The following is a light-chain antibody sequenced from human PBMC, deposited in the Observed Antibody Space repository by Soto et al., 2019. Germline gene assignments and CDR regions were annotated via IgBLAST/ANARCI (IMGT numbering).Light chain of an antibody. Sequence: QSVLTQPPSVSAAPGQKVTISCSGGSSNIGNNYVSWYQQLPGTAPKLLIYENNKRPSGIPDRFSGSKSGTSATLGITGLQTRDEADYYCGTWDSSLSAGGVFGGGTKLTVL. CDR3: GTWDSSLSAGGV. V-gene: IGLV1-51*02. CDR1: SSNIGNNY. J-gene: IGLJ2*01. CDR2: ENN.